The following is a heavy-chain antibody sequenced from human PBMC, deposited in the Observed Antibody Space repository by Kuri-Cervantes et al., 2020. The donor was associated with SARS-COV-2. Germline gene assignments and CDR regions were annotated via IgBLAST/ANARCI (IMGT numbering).Heavy chain of an antibody. CDR1: GYTLIELS. J-gene: IGHJ6*02. CDR3: ARETYSGYDSHYYYYYGMDV. D-gene: IGHD5-12*01. Sequence: ASVKVSCKVSGYTLIELSMHWVRQAPGKGLEWMGGIDPEDGETIYAQKFQGRVTMTEDTSTDTAYMEMSSLISEDTSVSYCARETYSGYDSHYYYYYGMDVWGQGTTVTVSS. CDR2: IDPEDGET. V-gene: IGHV1-24*01.